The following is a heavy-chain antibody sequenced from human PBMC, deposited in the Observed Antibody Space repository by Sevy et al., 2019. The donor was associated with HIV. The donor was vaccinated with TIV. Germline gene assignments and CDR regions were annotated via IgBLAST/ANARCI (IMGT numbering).Heavy chain of an antibody. V-gene: IGHV1-18*01. J-gene: IGHJ4*02. CDR2: ISAYNGDT. D-gene: IGHD2-21*02. CDR3: ARTVVVTPKGFDY. Sequence: ASVKVSCKASGYIFTVYGISWVRQAPGQGLEWMGWISAYNGDTNYAQKLQGRVTMTTDTSTSTAYMELRSLRSDETAVYYCARTVVVTPKGFDYWGQGTLVTVSS. CDR1: GYIFTVYG.